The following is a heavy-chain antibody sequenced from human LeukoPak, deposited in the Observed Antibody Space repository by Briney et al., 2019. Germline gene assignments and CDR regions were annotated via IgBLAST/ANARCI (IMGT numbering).Heavy chain of an antibody. CDR1: GGSISSGGYY. V-gene: IGHV4-39*07. CDR2: INHSGST. Sequence: SETLSLTCTVSGGSISSGGYYWSWIRQPPGTGLEWIGEINHSGSTNYNPSLKSRVTISVDTSKNQFSLKLSSVTAADTAVYYCARTSGRLRHIDYWGQGTLVTVSS. CDR3: ARTSGRLRHIDY. J-gene: IGHJ4*02. D-gene: IGHD5-12*01.